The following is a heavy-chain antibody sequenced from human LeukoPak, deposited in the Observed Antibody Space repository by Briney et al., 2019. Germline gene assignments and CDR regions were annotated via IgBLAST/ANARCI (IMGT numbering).Heavy chain of an antibody. Sequence: GGSLRLSCEASGFIFSSYGMIWVRQAPGKGLEWVSSITKRSDYMYYADSVKGRFTISRDNAKNSLYLQLNSLRAEDTAVYYCAKSGDTAMVIWYYYMDVWGKGTTVTVSS. CDR3: AKSGDTAMVIWYYYMDV. J-gene: IGHJ6*03. CDR1: GFIFSSYG. V-gene: IGHV3-21*04. D-gene: IGHD5-18*01. CDR2: ITKRSDYM.